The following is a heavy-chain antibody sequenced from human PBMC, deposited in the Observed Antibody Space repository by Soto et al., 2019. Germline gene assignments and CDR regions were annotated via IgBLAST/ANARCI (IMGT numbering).Heavy chain of an antibody. J-gene: IGHJ4*02. CDR3: ARRYCSSTTCYLPFDY. V-gene: IGHV3-48*03. Sequence: EVQLVESGGGLVQPGGSLRLSCAASGFTLSSSERNWVRQAPGKGLEWVSYISSSGSTIYQADSVRGRFTISRDNAKNSLYLQMNSLRAEDTAVYYCARRYCSSTTCYLPFDYWGQGTLVTVSS. CDR2: ISSSGSTI. CDR1: GFTLSSSE. D-gene: IGHD2-2*01.